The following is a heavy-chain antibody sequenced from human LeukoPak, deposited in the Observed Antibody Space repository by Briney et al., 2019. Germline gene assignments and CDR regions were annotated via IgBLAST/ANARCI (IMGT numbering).Heavy chain of an antibody. V-gene: IGHV3-7*01. D-gene: IGHD3-10*01. J-gene: IGHJ4*02. CDR3: ARTYYYGSGSPFDY. CDR2: IKQDGSEK. Sequence: GGSLRLSCAASGFTFSSYWMSWVRQAPGKGLEWVANIKQDGSEKYYVDSVKGRFTISRDNAKNSLYLQMNSLRAEDTAVYYCARTYYYGSGSPFDYWGQGTLVTVSS. CDR1: GFTFSSYW.